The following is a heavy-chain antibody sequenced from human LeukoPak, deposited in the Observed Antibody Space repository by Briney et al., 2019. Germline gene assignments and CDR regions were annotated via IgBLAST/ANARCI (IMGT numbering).Heavy chain of an antibody. CDR3: ARLSTVTTSFDY. D-gene: IGHD4-17*01. CDR1: GGSISSSNW. V-gene: IGHV4-4*02. CDR2: INHSGTT. Sequence: SETLSLTCAVSGGSISSSNWWSWVRQPPGKGLEWIGEINHSGTTHYNPSLKSRVTMSVDTSKNQFSLKLSSVTAADTAVYYCARLSTVTTSFDYWGQGTLVTVSS. J-gene: IGHJ4*02.